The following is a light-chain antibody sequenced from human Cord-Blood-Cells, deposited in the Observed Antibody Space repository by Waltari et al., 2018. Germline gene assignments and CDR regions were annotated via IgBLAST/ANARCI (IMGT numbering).Light chain of an antibody. V-gene: IGKV1-39*01. CDR2: AAS. CDR1: QSISSY. J-gene: IGKJ2*03. Sequence: DIQMTQSPSSLSASVGDRVTITCRASQSISSYLNWYQQKPGKAPKLLIYAASSLQSGVPSRFSGSGSGTDFTLTISSLQPEDFATYYCQQSYSNPHSF. CDR3: QQSYSNPHS.